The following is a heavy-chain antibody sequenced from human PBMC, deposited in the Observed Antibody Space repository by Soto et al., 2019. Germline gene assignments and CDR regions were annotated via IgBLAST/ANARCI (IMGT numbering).Heavy chain of an antibody. CDR3: ARDVAVGLFDY. Sequence: QVQLQESGPGLVKPSETLSLTCTFSRGSISSYYWSWIRQPPGKGLEWIGYIYYSGSTNYNPSLKSRVNIPVDTSKNHFSLKLSSVTAADTAVYYCARDVAVGLFDYWGQGTLVTVSS. J-gene: IGHJ4*02. CDR2: IYYSGST. V-gene: IGHV4-59*01. CDR1: RGSISSYY. D-gene: IGHD6-19*01.